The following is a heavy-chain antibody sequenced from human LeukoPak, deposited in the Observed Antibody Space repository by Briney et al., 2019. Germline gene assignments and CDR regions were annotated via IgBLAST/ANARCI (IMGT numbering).Heavy chain of an antibody. J-gene: IGHJ4*02. CDR1: GFTFSSYA. CDR2: ISGSGGST. CDR3: ARSANYFDTSGQDY. Sequence: GGSLRLSCAASGFTFSSYAMSWVRQAPGKGLEWVSAISGSGGSTYYADSVKGRFTISRDNSKNTLYLQMNSLRAEDTAVYYCARSANYFDTSGQDYWGQGTLVTVSS. D-gene: IGHD3-22*01. V-gene: IGHV3-23*01.